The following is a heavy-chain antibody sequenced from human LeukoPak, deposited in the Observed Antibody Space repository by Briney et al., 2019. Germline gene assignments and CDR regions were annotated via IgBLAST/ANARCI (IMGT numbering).Heavy chain of an antibody. CDR1: GFTFSSYW. Sequence: PGGSLRLSCATSGFTFSSYWMTWVRQAPGKGLEWVSGISDSGGNTYYADYVKGRFTISRDNSKNTLYLQMNSLRAEDTAVYYCAKDEKNWAYGDYRSWGQGTLVTVSS. CDR2: ISDSGGNT. J-gene: IGHJ4*02. V-gene: IGHV3-23*01. D-gene: IGHD4-17*01. CDR3: AKDEKNWAYGDYRS.